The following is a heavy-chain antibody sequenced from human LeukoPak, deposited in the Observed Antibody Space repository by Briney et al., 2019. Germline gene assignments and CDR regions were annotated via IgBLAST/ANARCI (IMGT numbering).Heavy chain of an antibody. D-gene: IGHD3-10*01. V-gene: IGHV1-8*01. Sequence: ASVKVSCKASAYTFTSYDINRVRQATGQGLEWVGWMNPNSGNTGYAQKFQGRVTMTSNTSISTAYMELSSLRSDDTAVYYCARLGTMARGRGYWFDPWGQGTPVTVSS. CDR3: ARLGTMARGRGYWFDP. CDR1: AYTFTSYD. J-gene: IGHJ5*02. CDR2: MNPNSGNT.